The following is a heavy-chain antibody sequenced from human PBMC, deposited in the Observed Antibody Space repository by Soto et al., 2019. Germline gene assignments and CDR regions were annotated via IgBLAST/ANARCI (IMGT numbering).Heavy chain of an antibody. CDR2: IYYSGST. V-gene: IGHV4-39*01. J-gene: IGHJ6*02. CDR3: ARLPDYYDSSGYPRVYYGMDV. CDR1: GGSISSSSYY. Sequence: SETLSLTCTVSGGSISSSSYYWGWIRQPPGKGLEWFGSIYYSGSTYYNPSLKSRVTISVDTSKNQFSLKLSSVTAADTAVYYCARLPDYYDSSGYPRVYYGMDVWGQGTTVTVSS. D-gene: IGHD3-22*01.